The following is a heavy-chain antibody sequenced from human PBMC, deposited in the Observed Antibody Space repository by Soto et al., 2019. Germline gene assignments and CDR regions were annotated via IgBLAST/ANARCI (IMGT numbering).Heavy chain of an antibody. J-gene: IGHJ6*03. CDR1: GDSLNDSS. V-gene: IGHV1-2*02. Sequence: GASVKLSCKASGDSLNDSSIHWVRQAPGQGLEWMGWINPNGGATKYAQKFQGRVTVTRDTSIRTVYMELSSLRSDDTAVYYCARGSGGATATLDYYYFYMDVWGKGTTVTVSS. D-gene: IGHD5-12*01. CDR2: INPNGGAT. CDR3: ARGSGGATATLDYYYFYMDV.